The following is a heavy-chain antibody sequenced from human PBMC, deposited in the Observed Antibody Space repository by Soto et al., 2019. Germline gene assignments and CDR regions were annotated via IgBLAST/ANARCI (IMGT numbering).Heavy chain of an antibody. V-gene: IGHV4-38-2*02. CDR3: ARDLED. J-gene: IGHJ4*02. Sequence: QVQLQESGPGLVKPSETLSLTCAVSGYSISSDYYWGWIRQPPGKGLEWIGSIYHSGSTYYNPSLKSRVTISVDTSKNQFSLKLTSVTAADTAVYYCARDLEDWGQGTLVTVSS. CDR1: GYSISSDYY. CDR2: IYHSGST.